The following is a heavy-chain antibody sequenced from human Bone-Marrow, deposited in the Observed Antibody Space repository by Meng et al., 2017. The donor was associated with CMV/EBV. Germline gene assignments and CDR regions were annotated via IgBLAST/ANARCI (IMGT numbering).Heavy chain of an antibody. CDR2: ISGSGSST. CDR3: AAAYSSSWPPGD. CDR1: GFTFSSYE. D-gene: IGHD6-13*01. V-gene: IGHV3-23*01. J-gene: IGHJ4*02. Sequence: GGSLRLSCAASGFTFSSYEMNWVRQAPGKGLQCVSVISGSGSSTYYTDSVKGRFTVSRDNSNNTVYLQMNSLRAEDTAVYYCAAAYSSSWPPGDWGQGTLVTVSS.